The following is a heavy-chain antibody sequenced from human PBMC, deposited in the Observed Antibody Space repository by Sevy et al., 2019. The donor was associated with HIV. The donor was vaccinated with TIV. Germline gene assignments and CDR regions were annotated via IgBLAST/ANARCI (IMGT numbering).Heavy chain of an antibody. CDR2: ISYDGSSK. J-gene: IGHJ3*02. CDR3: AKESGSYYDFWSGHDAFDI. D-gene: IGHD3-3*01. Sequence: GGSLRLSCAASGFNFSSYGMHWVRQAPGKGLEWVAVISYDGSSKYYAESVKGRFTISRENSKKTLYLQISSLRAEDTAVYYCAKESGSYYDFWSGHDAFDIWGQGTMVTVSS. V-gene: IGHV3-30*18. CDR1: GFNFSSYG.